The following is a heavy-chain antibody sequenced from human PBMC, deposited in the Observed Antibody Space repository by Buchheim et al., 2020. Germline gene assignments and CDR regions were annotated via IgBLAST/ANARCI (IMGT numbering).Heavy chain of an antibody. CDR3: ARGRGDRSTGYDGMDV. Sequence: EVHLEESGGALVKPGGSLRLSRAASGFTVSSHYITWVRQAPGKGLEWVSAIYQGGTIYYADSVRGRFTISRDNSRNMVFLQMDSLRDEDTAMYYCARGRGDRSTGYDGMDVWGQGT. CDR1: GFTVSSHY. D-gene: IGHD3-10*01. CDR2: IYQGGTI. V-gene: IGHV3-66*01. J-gene: IGHJ6*02.